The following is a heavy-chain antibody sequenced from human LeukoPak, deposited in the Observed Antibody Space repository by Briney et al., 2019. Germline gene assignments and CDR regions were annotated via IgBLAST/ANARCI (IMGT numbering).Heavy chain of an antibody. CDR1: GFTFSSYS. CDR2: ISSSSSTI. V-gene: IGHV3-48*01. CDR3: ARDPDSGDY. D-gene: IGHD2-21*01. Sequence: GGSLRLSCAASGFTFSSYSMTWVRQAPGKGLEWVSYISSSSSTIYYADSVKGRFTISRDNAKNSLYLQMNSLRAEDTAVYYCARDPDSGDYWGQGTLVTVSS. J-gene: IGHJ4*02.